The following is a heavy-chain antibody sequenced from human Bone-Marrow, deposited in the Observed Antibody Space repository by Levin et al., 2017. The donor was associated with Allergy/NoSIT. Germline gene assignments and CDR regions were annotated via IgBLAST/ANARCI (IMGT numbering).Heavy chain of an antibody. D-gene: IGHD5-24*01. Sequence: PGGSLRLSCAASGFTFINYAMTWVRRAPGKGLEWVSIILETGVDTYYADSVRGRFTVSRDNSKNTLYLQMNSLRAEDSAVYYCAPYKEHAQYHGLDVWGQGTTVIVSS. CDR1: GFTFINYA. CDR3: APYKEHAQYHGLDV. CDR2: ILETGVDT. V-gene: IGHV3-23*01. J-gene: IGHJ6*02.